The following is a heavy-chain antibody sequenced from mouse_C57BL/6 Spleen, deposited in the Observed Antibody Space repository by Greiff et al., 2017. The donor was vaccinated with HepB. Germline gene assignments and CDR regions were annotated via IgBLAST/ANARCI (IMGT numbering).Heavy chain of an antibody. J-gene: IGHJ2*01. CDR3: ARSGYDYPYYFDY. Sequence: VQLVESGAELARPGASVKMSCKASGYTFTSYTMHWVKQRPGQGLEWIGYINPSSGYTKYNQKFKDKATLTADKSSSTAYMQLSSLTSEDSAVYYCARSGYDYPYYFDYWGQGTTLTVSS. CDR2: INPSSGYT. CDR1: GYTFTSYT. V-gene: IGHV1-4*01. D-gene: IGHD2-4*01.